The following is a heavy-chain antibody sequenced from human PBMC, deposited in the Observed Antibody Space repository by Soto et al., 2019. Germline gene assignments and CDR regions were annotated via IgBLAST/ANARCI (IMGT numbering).Heavy chain of an antibody. CDR1: GGSLTSNGYY. D-gene: IGHD3-3*01. V-gene: IGHV4-31*03. Sequence: QVHLQESGPGLVKPSQTLSLTCTVSGGSLTSNGYYWPWIRQRPEQALEWLGYISSSGTTHFNPSLKRRLSISMDTSNNQFSLNLTSVTAADTAVYFCARDLLYRAVFEIWGQGTLVTVSA. J-gene: IGHJ3*02. CDR2: ISSSGTT. CDR3: ARDLLYRAVFEI.